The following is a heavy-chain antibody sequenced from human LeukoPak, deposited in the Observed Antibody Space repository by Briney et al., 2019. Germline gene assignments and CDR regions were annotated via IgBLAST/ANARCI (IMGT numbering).Heavy chain of an antibody. CDR2: IYYSGLT. V-gene: IGHV4-59*01. CDR1: GGSISSYY. J-gene: IGHJ5*02. Sequence: SETLSLTCTVSGGSISSYYWSWIRQPPGKGLEWIGYIYYSGLTNHNPSLKSRATISVDTSKNQFSLKLSSVTAADTAVYYCARVVAPSIYCSGGSCYSGRGWFDPWGQGTLVTVSS. CDR3: ARVVAPSIYCSGGSCYSGRGWFDP. D-gene: IGHD2-15*01.